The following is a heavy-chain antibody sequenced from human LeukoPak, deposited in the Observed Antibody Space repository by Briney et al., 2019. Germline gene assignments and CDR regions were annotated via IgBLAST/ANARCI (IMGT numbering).Heavy chain of an antibody. D-gene: IGHD1-26*01. CDR2: IVVGSGNT. CDR3: AASLVGAQPIDY. V-gene: IGHV1-58*02. Sequence: SMKVSCKASGFTFTSSAMQWVRQARGQRLEWIGWIVVGSGNTNYAQKFQERVTITRDMSTSTAYMELSSLRSEDTAVYYCAASLVGAQPIDYWGQGTLVTVSS. CDR1: GFTFTSSA. J-gene: IGHJ4*02.